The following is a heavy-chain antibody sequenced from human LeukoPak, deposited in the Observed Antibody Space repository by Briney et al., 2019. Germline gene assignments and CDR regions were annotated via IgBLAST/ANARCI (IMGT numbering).Heavy chain of an antibody. CDR1: GFTFSTYV. V-gene: IGHV3-23*01. CDR3: ASGPPFLKYFEY. Sequence: GGSLRLSCAASGFTFSTYVMNWFRQAPGKGLEWVSTISVGAEYIFYADSVKGRFTISRDDSNNALYLQTHSLRAEDTALYYCASGPPFLKYFEYWGQGTLVTVSS. J-gene: IGHJ4*02. CDR2: ISVGAEYI. D-gene: IGHD3-3*01.